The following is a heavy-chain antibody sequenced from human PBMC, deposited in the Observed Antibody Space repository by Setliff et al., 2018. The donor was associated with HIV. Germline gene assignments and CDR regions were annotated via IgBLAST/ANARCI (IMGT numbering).Heavy chain of an antibody. J-gene: IGHJ4*02. CDR2: IYYSGST. Sequence: KTSETLSLTCTVSGGSISSSYWNWIRMPPGKGLEWIGYIYYSGSTDYNPSLKSRVTISVDTSKNQVSLKLNSVTAADTAVYYCARSPGVDTNMAFDYWGQGTLVTVSS. V-gene: IGHV4-59*01. CDR3: ARSPGVDTNMAFDY. D-gene: IGHD5-18*01. CDR1: GGSISSSY.